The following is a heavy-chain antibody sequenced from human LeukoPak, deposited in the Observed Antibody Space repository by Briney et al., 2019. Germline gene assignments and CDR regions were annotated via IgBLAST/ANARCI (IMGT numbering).Heavy chain of an antibody. V-gene: IGHV4-34*01. J-gene: IGHJ6*02. D-gene: IGHD6-19*01. Sequence: SETLSLTCAVYGGSFSGYYWSWIRQPPGKGLEWIGEINHSGSTNYNPSLKSRVTISVDTSKNQFSLKLSSVTAADTAVYYCARTPGYSSGWRTYGMDVWGQGTTVTVSS. CDR2: INHSGST. CDR1: GGSFSGYY. CDR3: ARTPGYSSGWRTYGMDV.